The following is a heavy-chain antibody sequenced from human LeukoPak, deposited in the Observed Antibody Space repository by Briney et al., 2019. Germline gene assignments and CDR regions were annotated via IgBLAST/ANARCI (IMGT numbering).Heavy chain of an antibody. D-gene: IGHD6-19*01. V-gene: IGHV1-18*01. J-gene: IGHJ4*01. CDR2: ISAYNGNT. CDR1: GYTFTSYG. Sequence: ASVKVSCKASGYTFTSYGISWVRQAPGQGLEWMGWISAYNGNTNYAQKLQGRVTMTTDTSTSTAYMELRSLKSDDTAVYYCARTAGQWLDRAPFDYWGQEPWSPSPQ. CDR3: ARTAGQWLDRAPFDY.